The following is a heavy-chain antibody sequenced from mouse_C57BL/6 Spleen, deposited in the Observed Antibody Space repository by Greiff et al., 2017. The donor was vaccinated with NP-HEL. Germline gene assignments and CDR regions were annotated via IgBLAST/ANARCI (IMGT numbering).Heavy chain of an antibody. J-gene: IGHJ1*03. CDR3: AREGKSNHWYFDV. V-gene: IGHV3-1*01. D-gene: IGHD2-5*01. CDR2: ISYSGST. CDR1: GYSITSGYD. Sequence: DVQLVESGPGMVKPSQSLSLTCTVTGYSITSGYDWHWIRHFPGNKLEWMGYISYSGSTNYNPSLKSRISITHDTSKNHYFLKLNSVTTEDTATYYCAREGKSNHWYFDVWGTGTTVTVSA.